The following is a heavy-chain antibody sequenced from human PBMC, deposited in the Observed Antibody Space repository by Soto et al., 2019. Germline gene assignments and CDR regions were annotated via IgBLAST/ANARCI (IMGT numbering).Heavy chain of an antibody. J-gene: IGHJ5*02. CDR1: GYTFTSYD. CDR3: ARSSGGNFGIIIEGSNWFDP. D-gene: IGHD3-3*01. V-gene: IGHV1-46*01. Sequence: ASVQVSCKASGYTFTSYDINWVRQAPGQGLEWMGVINPHGGSTKYAQKFQGRITMTRDTSRSTVYMELSSLRSDDTAIYYCARSSGGNFGIIIEGSNWFDPWGQGTLVTVSS. CDR2: INPHGGST.